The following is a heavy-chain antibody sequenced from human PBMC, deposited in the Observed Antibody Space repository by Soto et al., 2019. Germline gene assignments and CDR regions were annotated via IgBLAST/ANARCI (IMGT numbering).Heavy chain of an antibody. V-gene: IGHV1-18*01. D-gene: IGHD3-22*01. CDR3: ALYDSRKGYFED. J-gene: IGHJ4*02. CDR1: GYTFTSYG. Sequence: ASVKVSCKASGYTFTSYGISWVRQAPGQGLEYMGWITAYNGNTNYAQKLQGRVTMTTDTSTSTAYMELRSLRFDDTAVYYCALYDSRKGYFEDWGQGTLVIVSS. CDR2: ITAYNGNT.